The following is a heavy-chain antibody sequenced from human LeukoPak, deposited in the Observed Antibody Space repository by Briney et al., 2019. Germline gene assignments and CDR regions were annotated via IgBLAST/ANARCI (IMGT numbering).Heavy chain of an antibody. J-gene: IGHJ4*02. D-gene: IGHD2-15*01. CDR2: ISGSGGST. CDR3: AKDLRGYCSGGSCYNNLDY. V-gene: IGHV3-23*01. Sequence: GGSLRLSCAASGFTFSSYAMSWVRQAPGKGLEWVSAISGSGGSTYYADSVKGRFTISRDNSKNTLYLQMNSLRAEDTAIYYCAKDLRGYCSGGSCYNNLDYWGQGTLVTVSS. CDR1: GFTFSSYA.